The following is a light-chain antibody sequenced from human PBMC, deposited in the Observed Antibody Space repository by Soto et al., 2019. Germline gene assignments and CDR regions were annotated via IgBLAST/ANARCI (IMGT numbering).Light chain of an antibody. V-gene: IGKV1-13*02. CDR1: QGFGSP. CDR3: QHYNSLSS. CDR2: DAS. Sequence: AIQVTQSPSSLSASVGDRVTISCRTSQGFGSPLAWYQQTPGKPPRLLIYDASRLQSGVPSRFSGSGSGTEFSLSISSLQPDDLAIYYCQHYNSLSSFGPGTKVNIK. J-gene: IGKJ3*01.